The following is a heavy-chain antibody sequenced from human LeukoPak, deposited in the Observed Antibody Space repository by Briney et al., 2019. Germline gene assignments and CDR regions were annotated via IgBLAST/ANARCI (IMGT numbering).Heavy chain of an antibody. Sequence: PSETLSLTCAVYGGSFSGYYWSWIRQPPGKGLEWIGYIYYSGSTNYNPSLKSRVTISVDTSKNQFSLKLSSVTAADTAVYYCARRRRYCSGGSCSTDFDYWGQGTLVTVSS. J-gene: IGHJ4*02. D-gene: IGHD2-15*01. CDR3: ARRRRYCSGGSCSTDFDY. CDR1: GGSFSGYY. V-gene: IGHV4-59*08. CDR2: IYYSGST.